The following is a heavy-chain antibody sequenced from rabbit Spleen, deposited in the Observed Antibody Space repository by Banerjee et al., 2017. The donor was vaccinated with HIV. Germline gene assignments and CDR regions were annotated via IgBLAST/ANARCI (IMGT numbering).Heavy chain of an antibody. J-gene: IGHJ4*01. CDR3: ARDAGSYDYIDVYFNL. Sequence: QEQLVESGGGLVKPEGSLKLSCTASGFSFSNKAVMCWVRQAPGKGLEWIACINAITGKAVYASWAKGRFTFSKTSSTTVTLQMTSLTAADTATYFCARDAGSYDYIDVYFNLWGPGTLVT. D-gene: IGHD8-1*01. CDR2: INAITGKA. V-gene: IGHV1S45*01. CDR1: GFSFSNKAV.